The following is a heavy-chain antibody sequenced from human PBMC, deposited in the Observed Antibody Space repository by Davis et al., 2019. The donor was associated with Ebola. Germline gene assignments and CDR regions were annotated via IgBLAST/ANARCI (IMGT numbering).Heavy chain of an antibody. V-gene: IGHV3-48*03. Sequence: GESLKISCAASGFIFGSYEMIWVRQAPGKGLEWVSYISDRGLTKYYSDSVKGRFTISRDNANNSLFLQMNSLRAEDTALYYCARLLRDSEYSYSDYWGQGTQVAVSA. D-gene: IGHD4-11*01. CDR3: ARLLRDSEYSYSDY. CDR1: GFIFGSYE. CDR2: ISDRGLTK. J-gene: IGHJ4*02.